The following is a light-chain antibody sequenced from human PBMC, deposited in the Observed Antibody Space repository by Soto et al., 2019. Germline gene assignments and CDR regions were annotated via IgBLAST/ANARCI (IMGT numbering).Light chain of an antibody. J-gene: IGLJ1*01. CDR2: QVT. Sequence: QSLLAQPAYVSGSPGQSITISCTGSVSDIATFNYVSWYQQYPGKAPKLLIYQVTSRASGVSHRFSGSKSGNTAALTISGLQPEDEAEYYCNSYSSTSFYVFGTGTKVTVL. CDR1: VSDIATFNY. V-gene: IGLV2-14*01. CDR3: NSYSSTSFYV.